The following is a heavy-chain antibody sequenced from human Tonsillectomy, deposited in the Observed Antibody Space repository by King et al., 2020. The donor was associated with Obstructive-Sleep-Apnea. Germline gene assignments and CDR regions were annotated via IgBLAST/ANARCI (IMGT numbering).Heavy chain of an antibody. CDR3: ARDSLGWLQLLGFFDY. CDR2: INTDNGNT. CDR1: GYTFTSYT. V-gene: IGHV1-3*04. D-gene: IGHD5-24*01. Sequence: VQLVQSGAEVKKPGASVKVSCKASGYTFTSYTMHWVRQAPGQRLEWMGWINTDNGNTQYSQQFQGRVTITKDTSATTAYMELSSLKSEDTAVYYCARDSLGWLQLLGFFDYWGQGTLVTVSS. J-gene: IGHJ4*02.